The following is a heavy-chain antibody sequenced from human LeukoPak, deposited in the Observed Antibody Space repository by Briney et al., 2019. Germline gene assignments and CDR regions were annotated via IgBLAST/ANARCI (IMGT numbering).Heavy chain of an antibody. V-gene: IGHV1-8*03. J-gene: IGHJ6*03. CDR2: MNPNSGNT. Sequence: ASVKVSCKASGYTFTSYDINWVRQVTGQGLEWMGWMNPNSGNTGYAQKFQGRVTITRNTSISTAYMELSSLRSEDTAVYYCARISREAVAAPGYYYYMDVWGKGTTVTVSS. CDR3: ARISREAVAAPGYYYYMDV. D-gene: IGHD6-19*01. CDR1: GYTFTSYD.